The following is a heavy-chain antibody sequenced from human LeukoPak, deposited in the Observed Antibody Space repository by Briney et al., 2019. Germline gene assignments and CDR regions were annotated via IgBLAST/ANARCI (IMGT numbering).Heavy chain of an antibody. J-gene: IGHJ3*02. Sequence: GASVKVSCKASGYTFTGYYMHWVRQAPGQGLEWMGWINPNSGGTNYAQKFQGRVTMTRDTSISTAYMELSRLRSDDTAVYYCASRITMIVAPDAFDIWGQGTMVTVSS. CDR3: ASRITMIVAPDAFDI. V-gene: IGHV1-2*02. CDR1: GYTFTGYY. D-gene: IGHD3-22*01. CDR2: INPNSGGT.